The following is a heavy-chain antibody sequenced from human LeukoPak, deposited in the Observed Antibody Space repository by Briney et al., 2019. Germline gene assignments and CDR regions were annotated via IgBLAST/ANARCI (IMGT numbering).Heavy chain of an antibody. CDR2: ISHSGTT. CDR3: ARGGYSYDY. V-gene: IGHV4-59*01. D-gene: IGHD5-18*01. CDR1: GGSIGPYY. Sequence: SETLSLTCTVSGGSIGPYYWSWIRQPPGKGLEWIGYISHSGTTNYNPSLTSRLTISLDTSKNQLSLRLSSVTAADTAVYYCARGGYSYDYWGQGTLVTVSS. J-gene: IGHJ4*02.